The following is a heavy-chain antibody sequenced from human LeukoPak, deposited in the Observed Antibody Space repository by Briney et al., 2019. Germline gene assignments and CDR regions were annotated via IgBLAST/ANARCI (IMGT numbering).Heavy chain of an antibody. CDR2: INEDGSEK. V-gene: IGHV3-7*01. J-gene: IGHJ6*03. CDR3: ARGETMDV. Sequence: PGGSLRLSCAVSGFSFSNFWMSWVRQAPGGGLEWVANINEDGSEKHYVGSVRGRFTISRDNADNSLRLQMNSLRPEDMAVYYCARGETMDVWGKGTTVTVSS. CDR1: GFSFSNFW. D-gene: IGHD5-24*01.